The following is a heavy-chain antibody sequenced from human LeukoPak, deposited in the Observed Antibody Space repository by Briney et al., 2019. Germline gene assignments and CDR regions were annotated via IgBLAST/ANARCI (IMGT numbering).Heavy chain of an antibody. V-gene: IGHV4-34*01. Sequence: GSLRLSCAASGFTFDNYAMNWIRQPPGKGLEWIGEINHSGSTNYNPSLKSRVTISVDTSKNQFSLKLSSVTAADTAVYYCARDLLTGTNTKHFDYWGQGTLVTVSS. CDR3: ARDLLTGTNTKHFDY. D-gene: IGHD1-7*01. CDR2: INHSGST. CDR1: GFTFDNYA. J-gene: IGHJ4*02.